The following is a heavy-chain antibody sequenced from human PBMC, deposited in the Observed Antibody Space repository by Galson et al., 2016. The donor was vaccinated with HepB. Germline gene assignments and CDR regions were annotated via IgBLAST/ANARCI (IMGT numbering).Heavy chain of an antibody. J-gene: IGHJ5*01. V-gene: IGHV3-23*01. CDR2: ITGRSGT. CDR1: GFTFSSHV. Sequence: SLRLSCAASGFTFSSHVMTWVRQVPGKGLEWVSSITGRSGTYSSDSRFIISRDNSRNTLYLQMSSLSAEDTAVYSCARGAIGRVEGLDSWGQGTLVTVSS. CDR3: ARGAIGRVEGLDS. D-gene: IGHD2-2*02.